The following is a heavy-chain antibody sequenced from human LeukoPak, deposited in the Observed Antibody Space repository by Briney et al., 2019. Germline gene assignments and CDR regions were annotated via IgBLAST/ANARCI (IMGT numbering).Heavy chain of an antibody. CDR3: ARLGRDSSGYYYPIDY. D-gene: IGHD3-22*01. CDR2: IYYSGST. V-gene: IGHV4-59*08. J-gene: IGHJ4*02. CDR1: GGSISSYY. Sequence: SKTLSLTCTVSGGSISSYYWSWIRQPPGKGLEWIGYIYYSGSTNYNPSLKSRVTISVDTSKNQFSLKLSSVTAADTAVYYCARLGRDSSGYYYPIDYWGQGTLVTVSS.